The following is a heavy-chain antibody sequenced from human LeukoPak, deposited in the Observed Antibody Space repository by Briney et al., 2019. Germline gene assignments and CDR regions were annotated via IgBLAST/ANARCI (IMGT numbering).Heavy chain of an antibody. V-gene: IGHV1-46*01. CDR3: ARWGGGPNWFDP. CDR1: GDTFTTYY. D-gene: IGHD3-16*01. J-gene: IGHJ5*02. CDR2: INLSGATT. Sequence: GASVKVSCKASGDTFTTYYMHWVRQAPGQGLEWMGIINLSGATTSYAQKFQGRVTMTTDTSTSTAYMELRSLRSDDTAVYYCARWGGGPNWFDPWGQGTLVTVSS.